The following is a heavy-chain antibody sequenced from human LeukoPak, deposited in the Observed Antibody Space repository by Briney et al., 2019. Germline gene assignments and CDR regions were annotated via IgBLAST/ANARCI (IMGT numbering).Heavy chain of an antibody. CDR3: ATLEYSGSYRFDY. CDR2: FDPEDGET. D-gene: IGHD1-26*01. J-gene: IGHJ4*02. CDR1: GYTLTKLS. Sequence: ASVKVSCKVSGYTLTKLSMHWVRQAPGKGLEWMGGFDPEDGETIYAQKFQGRVTMTEDTSTDTAYMELSSLRSEDTAVYYCATLEYSGSYRFDYWGQGTLVTVSS. V-gene: IGHV1-24*01.